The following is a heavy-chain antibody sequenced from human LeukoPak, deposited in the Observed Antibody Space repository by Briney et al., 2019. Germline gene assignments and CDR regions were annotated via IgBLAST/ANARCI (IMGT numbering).Heavy chain of an antibody. CDR2: IYYSGST. J-gene: IGHJ5*01. CDR3: ARGVVLTGYPLDS. D-gene: IGHD3-9*01. V-gene: IGHV4-59*01. Sequence: SETLSLTCSVSGGSFSTYYWSWIRQPPGKGLEWIGFIYYSGSTDYNPSLKSRVTISVDTSKKQFSLKLSSVTAADTAVYYCARGVVLTGYPLDSWGRGTLVTVSS. CDR1: GGSFSTYY.